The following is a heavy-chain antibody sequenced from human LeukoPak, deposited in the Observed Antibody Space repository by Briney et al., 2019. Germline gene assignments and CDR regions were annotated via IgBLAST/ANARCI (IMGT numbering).Heavy chain of an antibody. CDR3: ARMNYVSSGWGAPFDD. D-gene: IGHD3-16*01. Sequence: GGSLRLSCAASGLTFSSYDMNWVRQAPGKGLEWVSYISPSSTRIDYAASVRGRFTISRDNAKRSLYLQMSGLRAGDTAVYYCARMNYVSSGWGAPFDDWGQGTLVTVSS. V-gene: IGHV3-48*04. CDR1: GLTFSSYD. J-gene: IGHJ4*02. CDR2: ISPSSTRI.